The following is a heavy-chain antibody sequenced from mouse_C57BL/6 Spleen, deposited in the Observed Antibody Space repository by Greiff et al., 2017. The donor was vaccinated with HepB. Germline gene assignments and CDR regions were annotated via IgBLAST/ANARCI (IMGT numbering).Heavy chain of an antibody. Sequence: QVQLKESGAELARPGASVKLSCKASGYTFTSYGISWVKQRTGQGLEWIGEIYPRSGNTYYNEKFKGKATLTADKSSSTAYMELRSLTSEDSAVYFCAREHYGSSWGFAYWGQGTLVTVSA. D-gene: IGHD1-1*01. CDR1: GYTFTSYG. CDR2: IYPRSGNT. J-gene: IGHJ3*01. V-gene: IGHV1-81*01. CDR3: AREHYGSSWGFAY.